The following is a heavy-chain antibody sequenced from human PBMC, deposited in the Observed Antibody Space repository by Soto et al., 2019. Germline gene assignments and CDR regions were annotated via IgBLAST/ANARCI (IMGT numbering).Heavy chain of an antibody. CDR2: IQYRGTT. J-gene: IGHJ4*02. Sequence: QVQLQESGPGLVKPSETLSLSCTVSGASISDYYWSWIRQPPGKRPGWIGYIQYRGTTDYNPSHKSLVTMSVDTSKNPFYLRVTSVTAGVTAWVLWSSDSGGSGYHGGQGTLVTVSS. CDR3: SSDSGGSGYH. CDR1: GASISDYY. V-gene: IGHV4-59*01. D-gene: IGHD5-12*01.